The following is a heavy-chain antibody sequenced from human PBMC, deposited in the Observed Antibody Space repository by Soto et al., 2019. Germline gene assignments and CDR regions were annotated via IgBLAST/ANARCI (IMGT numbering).Heavy chain of an antibody. D-gene: IGHD6-13*01. Sequence: SETLSLTCSVSGGSITSDGYYWSLIRQHPGKGLEWIGYIYYNGNTYYNPSLKSRVAISVDTSKKQFSLKLSSVTAADTAVYYCARDPRAVCSSRYWYFDLWGRGTLVTVSS. J-gene: IGHJ2*01. CDR2: IYYNGNT. V-gene: IGHV4-31*03. CDR1: GGSITSDGYY. CDR3: ARDPRAVCSSRYWYFDL.